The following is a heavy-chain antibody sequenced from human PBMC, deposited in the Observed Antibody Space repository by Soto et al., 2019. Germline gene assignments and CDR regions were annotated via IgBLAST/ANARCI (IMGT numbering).Heavy chain of an antibody. CDR2: IYNSGTT. Sequence: QVRLQESGPGLVRPSQTLSLTCNVSGAPISSGGFYWSWIRQHPRKGPEWFGYIYNSGTTFYKPSLGSRVTMSTDAAKNHFSLELMAVTVADTAVYYCAREPISTPRGVTQVDPWGQGTHVTVS. D-gene: IGHD3-10*01. CDR1: GAPISSGGFY. V-gene: IGHV4-31*03. J-gene: IGHJ5*02. CDR3: AREPISTPRGVTQVDP.